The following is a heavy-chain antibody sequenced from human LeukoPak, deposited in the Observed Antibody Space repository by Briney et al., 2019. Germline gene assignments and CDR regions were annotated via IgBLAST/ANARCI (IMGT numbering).Heavy chain of an antibody. V-gene: IGHV3-30*04. Sequence: GGSLRFSCAASGFTFSSYAMHWVRQAPGKGLEWVAVISYDGSNKYYADSVKGRFTISRDNPKNTLYLQMNSLRAEDTAVYYCASSSRPMVRGVIINWGQGTLVTVSS. CDR1: GFTFSSYA. CDR3: ASSSRPMVRGVIIN. D-gene: IGHD3-10*01. J-gene: IGHJ4*02. CDR2: ISYDGSNK.